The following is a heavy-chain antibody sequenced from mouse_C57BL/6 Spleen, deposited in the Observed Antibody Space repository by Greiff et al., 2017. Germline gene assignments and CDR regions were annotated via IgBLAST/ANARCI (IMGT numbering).Heavy chain of an antibody. CDR1: GYTFTTYP. CDR2: FHPYNDDT. CDR3: ARGDYDGPNYCDY. Sequence: VQLQQSGAELVKPGASVKMSCKASGYTFTTYPIEWMQQNHGKSLEWIGNFHPYNDDTKYNEKFKGKATLTVEKSSSTVYLELSRLTSDDSAAYYCARGDYDGPNYCDYWAQGTTLTVSS. J-gene: IGHJ2*01. D-gene: IGHD2-4*01. V-gene: IGHV1-47*01.